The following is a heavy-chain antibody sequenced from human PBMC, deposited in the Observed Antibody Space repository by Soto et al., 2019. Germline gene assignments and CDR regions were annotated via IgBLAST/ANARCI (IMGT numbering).Heavy chain of an antibody. V-gene: IGHV5-51*01. CDR3: ARRPLGYCSGGRCYSYGMDV. D-gene: IGHD2-15*01. J-gene: IGHJ6*02. Sequence: GESLKISCKGSGYRFTSYWIGWVRQMPGKGLEWMGIIYPGDSDTRYSPSFQGQVTISADKSISTAYLQWSSLKASDTAMYYCARRPLGYCSGGRCYSYGMDVWGQGTTVTVSS. CDR1: GYRFTSYW. CDR2: IYPGDSDT.